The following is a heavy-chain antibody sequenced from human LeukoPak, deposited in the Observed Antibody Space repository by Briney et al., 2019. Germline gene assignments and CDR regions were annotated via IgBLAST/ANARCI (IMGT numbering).Heavy chain of an antibody. J-gene: IGHJ3*02. CDR2: INPSGGST. V-gene: IGHV1-46*01. CDR3: ARRRRGFLDYQGAFDI. D-gene: IGHD3/OR15-3a*01. Sequence: ASVKVSRKASGYTFTGYYMHWVRQAPGQGLEWMGIINPSGGSTSYAQKFQGRVTMTRDTSTSTVYMELSSLRSEDTAVYYCARRRRGFLDYQGAFDIWGQGTMVTVSS. CDR1: GYTFTGYY.